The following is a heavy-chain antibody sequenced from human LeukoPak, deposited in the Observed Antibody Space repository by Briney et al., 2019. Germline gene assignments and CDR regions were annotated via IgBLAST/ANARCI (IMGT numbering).Heavy chain of an antibody. Sequence: GDSLKISCKGSGYSFTNYWIAWVRQMPGKGLEWMGIIYPGDSDTRYSPSFQGQVTISADKSISTAYLQWSSLKTSDTAMYYCARAGYYDVFAYWGQGALVTVSS. CDR3: ARAGYYDVFAY. J-gene: IGHJ4*02. CDR2: IYPGDSDT. V-gene: IGHV5-51*01. D-gene: IGHD3-10*02. CDR1: GYSFTNYW.